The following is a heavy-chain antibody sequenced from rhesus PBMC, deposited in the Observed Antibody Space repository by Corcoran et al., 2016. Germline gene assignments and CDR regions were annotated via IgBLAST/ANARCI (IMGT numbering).Heavy chain of an antibody. Sequence: QVQLQESGPGVVKPSETLSLTCAVSGGSISGYYLWSWIRQPPGKGLEWIGYIYGGSGSTSYNPSLKSRVSISIDTSKNQFSLKLSSVTAADTAVYYCARDGEYIGYWGQGVLVTVSS. J-gene: IGHJ4*01. V-gene: IGHV4S7*01. D-gene: IGHD7-45*01. CDR3: ARDGEYIGY. CDR2: IYGGSGST. CDR1: GGSISGYYL.